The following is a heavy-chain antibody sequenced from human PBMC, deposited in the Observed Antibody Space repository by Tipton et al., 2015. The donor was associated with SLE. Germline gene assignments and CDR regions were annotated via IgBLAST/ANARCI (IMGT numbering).Heavy chain of an antibody. CDR2: INHSGST. J-gene: IGHJ4*02. CDR1: GGSFNGYY. CDR3: ARGRIVAAGNYFDY. V-gene: IGHV4-34*01. Sequence: TLSLTCAVYGGSFNGYYWSWIRQPPGKGLEWIGEINHSGSTNYNPSLKSRVTISVDTSKNQFSLNLSSVTAADTAVYYCARGRIVAAGNYFDYWGQGSLVTVSS. D-gene: IGHD6-13*01.